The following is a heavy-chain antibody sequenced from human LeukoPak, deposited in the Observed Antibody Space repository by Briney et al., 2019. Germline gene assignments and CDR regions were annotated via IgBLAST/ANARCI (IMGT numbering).Heavy chain of an antibody. V-gene: IGHV1-69*04. D-gene: IGHD6-13*01. J-gene: IGHJ5*02. CDR1: GGTFSSYA. CDR2: IIPILGIA. CDR3: ASSDIAAAGTNWFDP. Sequence: ASVKVSCKASGGTFSSYAISWVRQAPGQGLEWMGRIIPILGIANYAQKFRGRVTITADKSTSTAYMELSSLRSEDTAVYYCASSDIAAAGTNWFDPWGQGTLVTVSS.